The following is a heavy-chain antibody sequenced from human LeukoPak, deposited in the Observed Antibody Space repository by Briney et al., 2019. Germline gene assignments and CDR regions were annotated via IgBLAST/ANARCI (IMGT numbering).Heavy chain of an antibody. Sequence: GGSLRLSCAASGFTFSDYYMHRIRQAPGKGLEWISYISSSATTIYYADSVKGRFTISRDNAKNSLYLQMNSLTAEDTAVYYCARDGAIWNDVGHDYWGQGTLVTVSS. D-gene: IGHD1-1*01. CDR3: ARDGAIWNDVGHDY. V-gene: IGHV3-11*04. J-gene: IGHJ4*02. CDR1: GFTFSDYY. CDR2: ISSSATTI.